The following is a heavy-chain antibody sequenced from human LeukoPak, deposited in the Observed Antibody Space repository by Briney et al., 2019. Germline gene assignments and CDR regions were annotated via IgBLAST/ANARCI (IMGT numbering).Heavy chain of an antibody. CDR1: GFNFNSSS. D-gene: IGHD2-15*01. Sequence: GGSLRLSCVASGFNFNSSSLNWVRQAPGKGLERVSYISSTSSHIYFAESMRGRFSISRDNARNSLYLQLNSLRAEDTAVYYCARGSGQYARNDAFDIWGQGTLVTVSS. V-gene: IGHV3-48*01. J-gene: IGHJ3*02. CDR2: ISSTSSHI. CDR3: ARGSGQYARNDAFDI.